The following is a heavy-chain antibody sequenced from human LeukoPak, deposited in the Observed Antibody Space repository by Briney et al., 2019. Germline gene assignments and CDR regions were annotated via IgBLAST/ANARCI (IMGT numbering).Heavy chain of an antibody. Sequence: ASVKLSCKGSGYTFTSYGISWVRQAPGQGLEWMGWISAYNGNTNNAQKLQGRVTIATDTSTSTAYMELRSLRSDDTAVYYCARDLDAYYYDSSGYTDWFDPWGQGTLVTVSS. CDR1: GYTFTSYG. J-gene: IGHJ5*02. V-gene: IGHV1-18*01. D-gene: IGHD3-22*01. CDR2: ISAYNGNT. CDR3: ARDLDAYYYDSSGYTDWFDP.